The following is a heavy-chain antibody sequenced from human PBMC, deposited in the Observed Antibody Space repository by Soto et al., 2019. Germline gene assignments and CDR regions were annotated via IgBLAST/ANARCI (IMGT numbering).Heavy chain of an antibody. J-gene: IGHJ4*02. CDR1: GGTFSTYS. D-gene: IGHD1-26*01. CDR2: IIPIFGTA. CDR3: ASSSGNNYGVGTNYYFDY. Sequence: QVQLVQSGAEVKKPGSSVKVSCNASGGTFSTYSIVWVRQAPGEGLEWMGGIIPIFGTANFAQKFQDRVTITADKSTNTAFMELSSLKSEDTAVYYCASSSGNNYGVGTNYYFDYWGQGTLVTVSS. V-gene: IGHV1-69*06.